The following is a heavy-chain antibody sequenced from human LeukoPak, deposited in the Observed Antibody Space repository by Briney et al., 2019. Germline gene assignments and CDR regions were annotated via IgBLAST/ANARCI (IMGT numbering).Heavy chain of an antibody. CDR1: GFTFTDYW. Sequence: PGGSLRLSCAASGFTFTDYWMSWVRQAPGKGLEWVANIKQDGSEKYYVDSVKGRFTISRDNAKNSLYLQMNSLRAEDMALYYCAKGRSSSWAYNWFDPWGQGTLVTVSS. D-gene: IGHD6-13*01. J-gene: IGHJ5*02. CDR3: AKGRSSSWAYNWFDP. CDR2: IKQDGSEK. V-gene: IGHV3-7*03.